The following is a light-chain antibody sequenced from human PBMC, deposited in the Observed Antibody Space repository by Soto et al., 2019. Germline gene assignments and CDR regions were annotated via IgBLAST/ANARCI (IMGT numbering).Light chain of an antibody. J-gene: IGKJ4*01. Sequence: DIVLTQSPATLSLSPGERATLSCRASHSVSRYLAWYQQKPGQAPRLLIYDASNRATGIPARFSGSGSGTDFTLTISSLEPEDFAVYYCQQRSDWPSTFGGGTKVEI. CDR2: DAS. CDR3: QQRSDWPST. CDR1: HSVSRY. V-gene: IGKV3-11*01.